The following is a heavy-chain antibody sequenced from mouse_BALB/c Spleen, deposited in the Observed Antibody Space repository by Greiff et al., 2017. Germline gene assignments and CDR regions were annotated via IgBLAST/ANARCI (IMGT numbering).Heavy chain of an antibody. CDR1: GYTFTSYW. CDR3: TRGGITTSYDYFDY. J-gene: IGHJ2*01. CDR2: IYPSDSYT. D-gene: IGHD1-1*01. Sequence: VQLQQSGTVLARPGASVKMSCKASGYTFTSYWINWVKQRPGQGLEWIGNIYPSDSYTNYNQKFKDKATLTVDKSSSTAYMQLSSPTSEDSAVYYCTRGGITTSYDYFDYWGQGTTLTVSS. V-gene: IGHV1S126*01.